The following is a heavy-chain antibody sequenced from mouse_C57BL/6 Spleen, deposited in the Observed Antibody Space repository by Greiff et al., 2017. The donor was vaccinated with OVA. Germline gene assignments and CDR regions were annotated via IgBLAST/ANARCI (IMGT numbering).Heavy chain of an antibody. Sequence: VQLQQSGTVLARPGASVKMSCKTSGYTFTSYWMHWVKQRPGQGLEWIGAIYPGNSDTSYNQKFKGKATLTAVTSASTAYMELSSLTNEDSAVYYCTSGGITTVVAFDYWGQGTTLTVSS. CDR3: TSGGITTVVAFDY. D-gene: IGHD1-1*01. J-gene: IGHJ2*01. CDR1: GYTFTSYW. V-gene: IGHV1-5*01. CDR2: IYPGNSDT.